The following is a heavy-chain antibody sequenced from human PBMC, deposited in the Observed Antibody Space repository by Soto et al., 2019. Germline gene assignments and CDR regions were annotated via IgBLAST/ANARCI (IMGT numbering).Heavy chain of an antibody. CDR3: ARRRITTFGVVITGYGMDV. J-gene: IGHJ6*02. Sequence: TETLSLTCAVSGDSISNNNCWNWVRQPPGKGLEWIGEIYDSGTTNDNPSLKSRVTMSVDKSKNQFSLRLSSLTAADTAVYYCARRRITTFGVVITGYGMDVWGQGTTVTVSS. D-gene: IGHD3-3*01. V-gene: IGHV4-4*02. CDR2: IYDSGTT. CDR1: GDSISNNNC.